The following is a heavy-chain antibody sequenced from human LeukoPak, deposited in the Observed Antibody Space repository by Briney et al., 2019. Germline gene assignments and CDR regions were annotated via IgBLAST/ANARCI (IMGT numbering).Heavy chain of an antibody. J-gene: IGHJ4*02. V-gene: IGHV3-30*18. Sequence: PGRSLRLSCAASGFTFTDYGMHWVRQAPGKGLEWVADVSYDGSNKYYADSVKGRFTISRDNSKNTLYLQMNSLGADDTAVYYCAKGSWRYFDYWGQGTLVTVSS. D-gene: IGHD1-26*01. CDR2: VSYDGSNK. CDR1: GFTFTDYG. CDR3: AKGSWRYFDY.